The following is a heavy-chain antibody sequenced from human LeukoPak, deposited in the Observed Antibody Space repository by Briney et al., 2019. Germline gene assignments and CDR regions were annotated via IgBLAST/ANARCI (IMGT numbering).Heavy chain of an antibody. V-gene: IGHV4-59*01. D-gene: IGHD3-22*01. CDR2: IYYSGST. J-gene: IGHJ4*02. Sequence: SETLSLTCTVSGGSISSYYRSWIRQPPGKGLEWIGDIYYSGSTNYNPSLKSRVTISVDTSKNQFSLKLSSVTAADTAVYYCARGYYYDNSGPEFDYWGQGTLVTVSS. CDR3: ARGYYYDNSGPEFDY. CDR1: GGSISSYY.